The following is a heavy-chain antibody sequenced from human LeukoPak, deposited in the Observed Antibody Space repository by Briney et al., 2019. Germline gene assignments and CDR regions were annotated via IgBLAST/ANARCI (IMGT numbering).Heavy chain of an antibody. CDR1: GGSFGSYY. J-gene: IGHJ3*01. Sequence: PSETLSLTCTVSGGSFGSYYWSWIRQPPGKGLECIGYIYHSGTTNYNPSLKSRVTISADTSKNQFSLKLTSVTAADTAIYYCARQRDYADYLDAFDVWGQGTMVTVSS. CDR2: IYHSGTT. CDR3: ARQRDYADYLDAFDV. V-gene: IGHV4-59*08. D-gene: IGHD4-17*01.